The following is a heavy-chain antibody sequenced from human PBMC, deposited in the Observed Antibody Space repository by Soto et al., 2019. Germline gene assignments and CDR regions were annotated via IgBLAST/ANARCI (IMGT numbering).Heavy chain of an antibody. V-gene: IGHV4-31*03. D-gene: IGHD3-22*01. CDR1: GGSMSSGGHY. J-gene: IGHJ6*02. CDR3: ARMTIVVGYGMDV. CDR2: IYYSGST. Sequence: SXTLSLTCSVSGGSMSSGGHYWSWIRQHPGKGLEWIGYIYYSGSTYYNPSLKSRVTISVDTSKNQFSLKLSSVTAADTAVYYCARMTIVVGYGMDVWGQGTTVTV.